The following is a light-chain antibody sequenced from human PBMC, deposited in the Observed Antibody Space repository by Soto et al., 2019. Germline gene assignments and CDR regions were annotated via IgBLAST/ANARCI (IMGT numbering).Light chain of an antibody. V-gene: IGKV1-39*01. CDR3: QQGYSSAIT. Sequence: IQVTQSPSSLSASVGDTVTITCRASQSIGKHLNWYQQKPGKAPKFLIYFVSNLQSGVPSRFSGSGSGTDFTLTINNVQPEDFATYYCQQGYSSAITFGQGTRLEI. CDR2: FVS. J-gene: IGKJ5*01. CDR1: QSIGKH.